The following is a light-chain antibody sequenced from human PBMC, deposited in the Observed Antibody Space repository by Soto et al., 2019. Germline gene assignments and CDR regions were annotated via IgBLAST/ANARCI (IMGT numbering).Light chain of an antibody. V-gene: IGKV3D-15*01. CDR1: QSINNY. Sequence: ETLLTQSRGNLSLSPGETATLSCLAGQSINNYLAWYQQKLGQAPRLLIYGASTRATGIPARFSGSGSGTEFTLTISSLQSEDFAIYYCQQYHNWPPITFGQGTRLEI. CDR2: GAS. J-gene: IGKJ5*01. CDR3: QQYHNWPPIT.